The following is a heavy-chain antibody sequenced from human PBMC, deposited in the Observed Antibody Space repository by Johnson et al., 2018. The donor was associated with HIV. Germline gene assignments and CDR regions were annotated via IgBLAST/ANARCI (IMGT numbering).Heavy chain of an antibody. D-gene: IGHD1-26*01. Sequence: EKLVESGGGVVQPGRYLRLSCAASGFTFSSYAMSWVRQAPGKGLEWVSAISGSGGSTYYADSVKGRFTIYRDNSKNTLYLQMNSLRAEDTAVYYCAKIKSWELLGAFDIWGQGTMVTVSS. V-gene: IGHV3-23*04. CDR2: ISGSGGST. CDR3: AKIKSWELLGAFDI. CDR1: GFTFSSYA. J-gene: IGHJ3*02.